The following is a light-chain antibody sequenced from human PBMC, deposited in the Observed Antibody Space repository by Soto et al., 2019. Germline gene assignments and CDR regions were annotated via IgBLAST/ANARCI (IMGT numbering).Light chain of an antibody. J-gene: IGKJ3*01. CDR3: QQYGSSPPFT. CDR2: GAS. Sequence: EIVWTQSTATLSSSPGERTTLSCRASQSVTSTYLAWYQQKPGQAPRLLIYGASTRATGIPDRFSGSGSGTDFTLTISRLESEDFAVYYCQQYGSSPPFTFGPGTKVDI. V-gene: IGKV3-20*01. CDR1: QSVTSTY.